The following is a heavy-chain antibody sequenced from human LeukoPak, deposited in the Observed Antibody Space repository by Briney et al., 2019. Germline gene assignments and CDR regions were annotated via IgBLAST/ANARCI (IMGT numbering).Heavy chain of an antibody. CDR3: ASILGYCSSTSGPQPPFDY. D-gene: IGHD2-2*01. J-gene: IGHJ4*02. CDR1: GFTFSSYS. V-gene: IGHV3-21*01. CDR2: ISSSSSYI. Sequence: GGSLRLSCAASGFTFSSYSMNWVRQAPGKGLEWVSSISSSSSYIYYADSVKGRFTISRDNAKNSLYLQMNSLRAEDTAVYYCASILGYCSSTSGPQPPFDYWGQGTLVTVSS.